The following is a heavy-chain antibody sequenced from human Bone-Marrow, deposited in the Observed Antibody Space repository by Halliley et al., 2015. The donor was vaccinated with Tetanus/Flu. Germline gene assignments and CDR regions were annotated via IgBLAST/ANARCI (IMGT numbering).Heavy chain of an antibody. V-gene: IGHV3-7*03. J-gene: IGHJ4*02. CDR2: INQYGSER. D-gene: IGHD5-18*01. Sequence: CAASGFTFSTYWMSWVRQAPGKGLEWVANINQYGSERYFVDSVRGRFSISRDDSTNSLYLEMNSLRADDTGLYYCAGEWGGFSFLHDGRPFDRWGQGTLVAVSS. CDR3: AGEWGGFSFLHDGRPFDR. CDR1: GFTFSTYW.